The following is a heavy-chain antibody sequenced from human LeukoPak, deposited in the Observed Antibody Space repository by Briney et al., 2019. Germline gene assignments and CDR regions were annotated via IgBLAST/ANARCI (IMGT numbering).Heavy chain of an antibody. V-gene: IGHV3-9*01. J-gene: IGHJ4*02. CDR2: ISWNSRSI. CDR3: TRDFRIVVTDY. D-gene: IGHD1-26*01. Sequence: GGSLRLSCAASGFTFDNYAMHWVRQAPGKGLEWVSGISWNSRSIGYADSVKGRFTISRDDSKNTLYLQMNSLRTEDTAIYYCTRDFRIVVTDYWGQGTLVTVSS. CDR1: GFTFDNYA.